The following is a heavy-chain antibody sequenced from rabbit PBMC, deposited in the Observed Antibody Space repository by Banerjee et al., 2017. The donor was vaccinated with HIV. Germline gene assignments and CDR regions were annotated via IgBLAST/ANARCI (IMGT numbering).Heavy chain of an antibody. CDR2: IYAGSSGST. CDR3: ARYAGYAGYAWNL. D-gene: IGHD7-1*01. CDR1: GFSFSSNA. V-gene: IGHV1S40*01. Sequence: QSLEESGGDLVKPGASLTLTCTASGFSFSSNAMCWVRQAPGKGLEWIGCIYAGSSGSTYYASWAKGRFTISKTSSTTATLQMTSLTAADTATYFCARYAGYAGYAWNLWGPGTLVTVS. J-gene: IGHJ4*01.